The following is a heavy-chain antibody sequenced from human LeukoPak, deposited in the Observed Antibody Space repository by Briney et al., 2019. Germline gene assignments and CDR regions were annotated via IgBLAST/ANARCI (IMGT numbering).Heavy chain of an antibody. J-gene: IGHJ6*02. CDR1: GGSFSGYY. Sequence: SETLSLTCAVYGGSFSGYYWSWIRQPPGKGLEWFGEINHSGSTNYNPSLKSRVTISVDTSKNQFSLKLSSVTAADTAVYYCARGPARPRYYYYGMDVWGQGTTVTVSS. D-gene: IGHD6-6*01. V-gene: IGHV4-34*01. CDR2: INHSGST. CDR3: ARGPARPRYYYYGMDV.